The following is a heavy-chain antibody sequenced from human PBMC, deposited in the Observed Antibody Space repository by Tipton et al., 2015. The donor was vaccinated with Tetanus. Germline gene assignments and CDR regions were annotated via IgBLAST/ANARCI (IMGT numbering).Heavy chain of an antibody. CDR2: DSGYSGNT. V-gene: IGHV1-18*01. J-gene: IGHJ4*02. D-gene: IGHD6-19*01. Sequence: QSGPEVRQPGASVKVSCKASGYTFTKYGINWVRRAPGQGLEWMGWDSGYSGNTNYAQKLQGRVTMTTDTSTNTAYMELRSLTSDDTAVYFCARLVKQWLVPEDYWGQGTLVTVSS. CDR1: GYTFTKYG. CDR3: ARLVKQWLVPEDY.